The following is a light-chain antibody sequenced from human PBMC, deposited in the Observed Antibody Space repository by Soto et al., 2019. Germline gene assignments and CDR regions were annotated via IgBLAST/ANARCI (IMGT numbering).Light chain of an antibody. Sequence: EIVLTQSPDTLSLSPGERATLSCRASQSVDSSFAWYQQKPGQAPRLLIYDAFNRATGIPARFSGSGSGTDFTLTISSLEPEDFAVYYCQQRSNWPAWTFGQGTKVEIK. CDR1: QSVDSS. CDR3: QQRSNWPAWT. V-gene: IGKV3-11*01. J-gene: IGKJ1*01. CDR2: DAF.